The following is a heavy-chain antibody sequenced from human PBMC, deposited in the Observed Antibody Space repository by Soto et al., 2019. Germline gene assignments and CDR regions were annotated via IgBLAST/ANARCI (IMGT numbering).Heavy chain of an antibody. J-gene: IGHJ5*02. CDR2: ISYDGSNK. V-gene: IGHV3-30-3*01. CDR3: ARDGYSSSWSPNWFDP. Sequence: SLRLSCAASGFTFSSYAMHWVRQAPGKGLEWVAVISYDGSNKYYADSVKGRFTISRDNSKNTLYLQMNSLRAEDTAVYYCARDGYSSSWSPNWFDPWGQGTLVTVSS. CDR1: GFTFSSYA. D-gene: IGHD6-13*01.